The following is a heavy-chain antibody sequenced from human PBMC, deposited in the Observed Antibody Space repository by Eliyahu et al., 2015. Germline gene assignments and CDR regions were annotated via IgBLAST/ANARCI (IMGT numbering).Heavy chain of an antibody. CDR3: ARPLYYYDSSGYYYFDY. D-gene: IGHD3-22*01. V-gene: IGHV1-2*02. CDR2: INPNSGGT. CDR1: GYTFTGYY. Sequence: QVQLVQSGAEVKKPGASVKVSCKASGYTFTGYYMHWVRQAPGQGLEWMGWINPNSGGTNYAQKFQGRVTMTRDTSISTAYMELSRLRSDDTAVYYCARPLYYYDSSGYYYFDYWGQGTLVTVSS. J-gene: IGHJ4*02.